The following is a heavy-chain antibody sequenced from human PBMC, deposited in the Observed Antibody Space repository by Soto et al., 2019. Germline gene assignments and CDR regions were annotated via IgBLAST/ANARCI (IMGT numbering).Heavy chain of an antibody. D-gene: IGHD5-18*01. CDR2: INAGNGNT. Sequence: ASVKVSCKASGYTFTSYAMHWLRQAPGQRLEWMGWINAGNGNTKYSQKFQGRVTITRDTSTGTAYMELSSLRSDDTAVYYCAGASDSTWYNWLDPWGQGTLVTVSS. V-gene: IGHV1-3*01. CDR1: GYTFTSYA. J-gene: IGHJ5*02. CDR3: AGASDSTWYNWLDP.